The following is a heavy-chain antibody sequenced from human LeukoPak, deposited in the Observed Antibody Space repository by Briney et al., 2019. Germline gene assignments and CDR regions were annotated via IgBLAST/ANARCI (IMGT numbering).Heavy chain of an antibody. CDR2: IYDSGST. J-gene: IGHJ3*02. CDR3: ARDCSGGSCYGAFDI. Sequence: SETLSLTCTVSGASIRSGDYYWSWIRQPPRKGLEWIGYIYDSGSTYYNPSLKSRITISVDTSENRSSLKLSSVTATDTAVYYCARDCSGGSCYGAFDIWGQGTMVIVSS. V-gene: IGHV4-30-4*01. CDR1: GASIRSGDYY. D-gene: IGHD2-15*01.